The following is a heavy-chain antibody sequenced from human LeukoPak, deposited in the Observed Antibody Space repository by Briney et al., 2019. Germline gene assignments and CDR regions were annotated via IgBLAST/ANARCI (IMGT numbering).Heavy chain of an antibody. CDR1: GFSLSTSGVG. D-gene: IGHD6-19*01. J-gene: IGHJ4*02. CDR3: ARTAPIAVAGEFDY. Sequence: SGPTLVNPTQTLTLTCTFSGFSLSTSGVGVGWIRQPPGKALECLALIYWDDDKRYSPSLKSRLTISKDTSKNQVVLTMTNMDPVDTATYYCARTAPIAVAGEFDYWGQGTLVTVSS. V-gene: IGHV2-5*02. CDR2: IYWDDDK.